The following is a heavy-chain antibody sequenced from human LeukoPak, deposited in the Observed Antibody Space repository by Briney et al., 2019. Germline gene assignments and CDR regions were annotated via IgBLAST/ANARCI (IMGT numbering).Heavy chain of an antibody. V-gene: IGHV4-38-2*01. D-gene: IGHD3-10*01. CDR1: GYSISSVYY. CDR3: ARHSSGSYYTILYYYYYYMDV. CDR2: IYHSGST. Sequence: SETLSLTCAVSGYSISSVYYWGWIRQPPGKGLEWIGSIYHSGSTYYNPSPKSRVTISVDTSKNQFSLKLSSVTAADTAVYYCARHSSGSYYTILYYYYYYMDVWGKGTTVTVSS. J-gene: IGHJ6*03.